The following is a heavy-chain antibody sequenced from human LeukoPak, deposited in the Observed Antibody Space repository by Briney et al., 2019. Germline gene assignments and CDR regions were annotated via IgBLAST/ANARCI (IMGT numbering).Heavy chain of an antibody. CDR3: AKVGQWLVQDY. Sequence: GSPRLSCAASGFTFSSYWMHWVRQAPGKGLEWVSRINSDGRVTTYADSVKGRFTISRDNSKNTLYLQMNSLRAEDTAVYYCAKVGQWLVQDYWGQGTLVTVSS. D-gene: IGHD6-19*01. CDR2: INSDGRVT. J-gene: IGHJ4*02. CDR1: GFTFSSYW. V-gene: IGHV3-74*01.